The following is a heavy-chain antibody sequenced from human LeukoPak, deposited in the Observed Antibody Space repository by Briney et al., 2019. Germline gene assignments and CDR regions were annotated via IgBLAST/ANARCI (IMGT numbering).Heavy chain of an antibody. CDR3: ARAAGTGYFDL. D-gene: IGHD3-10*01. CDR2: INPNSGGI. V-gene: IGHV1-2*06. J-gene: IGHJ2*01. Sequence: ASVKVSCKASGYTFTGYYMHWVRQAPGQGLEWMGRINPNSGGINFAQKFQGRVTMTRDTSTSTAYMEVSRLRSDDTAIYFCARAAGTGYFDLWGRGTPVTVSS. CDR1: GYTFTGYY.